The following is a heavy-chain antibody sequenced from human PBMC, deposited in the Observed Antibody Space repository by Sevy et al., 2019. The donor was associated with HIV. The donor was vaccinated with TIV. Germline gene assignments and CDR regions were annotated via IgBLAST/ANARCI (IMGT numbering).Heavy chain of an antibody. CDR2: IYDSGST. J-gene: IGHJ4*02. Sequence: SETLSLTCSVSGASVSSGRFFWTWIRQAPGKGLEWIGYIYDSGSTNYNPSLKSRVTFSVDTSKNQFSLKLGSVTAADTAVYYCARDQAESSSTGGLDSWGPGALVTVSS. D-gene: IGHD6-6*01. CDR1: GASVSSGRFF. CDR3: ARDQAESSSTGGLDS. V-gene: IGHV4-61*01.